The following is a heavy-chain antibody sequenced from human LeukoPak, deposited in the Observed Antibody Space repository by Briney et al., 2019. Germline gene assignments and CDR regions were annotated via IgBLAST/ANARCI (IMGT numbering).Heavy chain of an antibody. CDR3: AKDLASSWYKARFDS. Sequence: PGGSLRLSCAASGFIFSNYAMTWVRQAPGKGLEWVSSVSVSGGSTYYADSVKGRFTMSRDNSKDTLYLQMNNLRAEDTAIYYCAKDLASSWYKARFDSWGQGTLVTVSS. CDR2: VSVSGGST. D-gene: IGHD6-13*01. J-gene: IGHJ4*02. V-gene: IGHV3-23*01. CDR1: GFIFSNYA.